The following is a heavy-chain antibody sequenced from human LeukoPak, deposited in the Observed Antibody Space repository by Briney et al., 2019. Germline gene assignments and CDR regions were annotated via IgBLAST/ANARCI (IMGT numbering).Heavy chain of an antibody. D-gene: IGHD6-19*01. Sequence: SETLSLTCSASGASTSSRYWSWIRQSPGRTLEWIGHVYNGRNTKYNPSLTSRVTISVDTSKNQFSLSLTSVTAADTAIYYCAQTTGWPGFDFWGPGALVTVSS. CDR2: VYNGRNT. CDR1: GASTSSRY. J-gene: IGHJ4*02. CDR3: AQTTGWPGFDF. V-gene: IGHV4-59*08.